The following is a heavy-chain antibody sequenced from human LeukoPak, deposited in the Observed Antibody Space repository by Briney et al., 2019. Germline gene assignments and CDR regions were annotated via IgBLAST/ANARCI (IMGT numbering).Heavy chain of an antibody. CDR3: ATDYCSGGSCYPDY. CDR2: IIPIFGTA. V-gene: IGHV1-69*13. Sequence: SVKVSCKASGGTFSSYAISWVRQAPGQGLEWMGGIIPIFGTANYAQKFQGRVTITADESTSTAYMELSSLRSEDTAVYYCATDYCSGGSCYPDYWGQGTLVTVSS. D-gene: IGHD2-15*01. J-gene: IGHJ4*02. CDR1: GGTFSSYA.